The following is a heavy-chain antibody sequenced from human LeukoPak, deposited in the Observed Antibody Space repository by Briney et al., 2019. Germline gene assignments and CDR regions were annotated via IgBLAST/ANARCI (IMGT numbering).Heavy chain of an antibody. CDR2: INEDGSEK. D-gene: IGHD1-20*01. Sequence: GGSLRLSCAASGFTFSRYWMSWLRQALGKGLEWVANINEDGSEKYYVDSVKGRFSISRDNAKNSLYLQMNSLRAEDTAVYYCARLLAYNSGGEAFDHWGQGTLVTVSS. V-gene: IGHV3-7*01. CDR3: ARLLAYNSGGEAFDH. CDR1: GFTFSRYW. J-gene: IGHJ4*02.